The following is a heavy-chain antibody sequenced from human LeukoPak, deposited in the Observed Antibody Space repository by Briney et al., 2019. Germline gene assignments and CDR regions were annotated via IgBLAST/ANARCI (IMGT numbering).Heavy chain of an antibody. Sequence: SETLSLTCTVSGGSISSYYWSWIRQPPGKGLEWIGYIYYSESTNYNPSLKSRVTISVDTSKNQFSLTLSSVTAADTAVYYCARIDYGDYGYWGQGTLVTVSS. D-gene: IGHD4-17*01. CDR1: GGSISSYY. CDR3: ARIDYGDYGY. CDR2: IYYSEST. V-gene: IGHV4-59*01. J-gene: IGHJ4*02.